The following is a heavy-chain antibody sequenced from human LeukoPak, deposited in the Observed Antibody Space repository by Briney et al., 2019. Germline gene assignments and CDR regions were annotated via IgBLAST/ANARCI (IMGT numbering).Heavy chain of an antibody. CDR1: GDSVSSNSVA. CDR3: ARERFYFDY. J-gene: IGHJ4*02. CDR2: TYYRSKWNN. Sequence: SQTLSLTCAISGDSVSSNSVAWNWIRQSPSRGLEWLGRTYYRSKWNNEYAESVRSRITINPDTSKNQFSLQLDSVTPEDTAVYYCARERFYFDYWGQGTLVTVSS. V-gene: IGHV6-1*01.